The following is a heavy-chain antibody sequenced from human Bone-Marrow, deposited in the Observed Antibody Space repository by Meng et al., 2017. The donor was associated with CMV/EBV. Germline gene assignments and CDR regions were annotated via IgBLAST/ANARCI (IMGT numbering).Heavy chain of an antibody. CDR2: IYYSGST. CDR1: GGSISSSSYY. CDR3: ARDSAGSNYLGWFDP. J-gene: IGHJ5*02. D-gene: IGHD4-11*01. Sequence: GSLRLSCTVSGGSISSSSYYWGWIRQPPGKGLEWIGSIYYSGSTYYNPSLKSRVTISVDTSKNQFSLKLSSVTAADTAVYYCARDSAGSNYLGWFDPWGQGPLVTVSS. V-gene: IGHV4-39*02.